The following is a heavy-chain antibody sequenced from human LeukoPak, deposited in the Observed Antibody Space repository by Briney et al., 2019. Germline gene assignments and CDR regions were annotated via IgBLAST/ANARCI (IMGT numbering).Heavy chain of an antibody. D-gene: IGHD6-19*01. CDR2: IITIFGIA. Sequence: GASVKVSCKASGGTFSSYAISWVRQAPGQGLEWMGRIITIFGIANYAQKFQGRVTITADKSTSTAYMELSSLRSEDTAVYYCARLPPPYSSGWLDYWGQGTLVTVSS. V-gene: IGHV1-69*04. J-gene: IGHJ4*02. CDR1: GGTFSSYA. CDR3: ARLPPPYSSGWLDY.